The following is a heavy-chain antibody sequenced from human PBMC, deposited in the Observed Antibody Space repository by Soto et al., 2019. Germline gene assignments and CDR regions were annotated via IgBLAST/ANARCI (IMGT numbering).Heavy chain of an antibody. CDR1: GFTFSNYA. V-gene: IGHV3-33*01. CDR3: ARDFTYYYVSGSYYVAYYFDS. Sequence: PGGSLRLSCAASGFTFSNYAMHWVRQAPGKGLEWVAVIWHDGNYKYYADSVKGRFTIFRDNSKNTLYLQMNSLRAEDTAVYYCARDFTYYYVSGSYYVAYYFDSWGQGALVTVSS. CDR2: IWHDGNYK. D-gene: IGHD3-10*01. J-gene: IGHJ4*02.